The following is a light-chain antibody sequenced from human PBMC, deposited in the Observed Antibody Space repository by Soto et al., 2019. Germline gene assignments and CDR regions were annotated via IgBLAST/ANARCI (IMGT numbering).Light chain of an antibody. J-gene: IGLJ3*02. CDR3: CSSSTTYVPWV. CDR2: DVT. CDR1: SSDVGAYNY. V-gene: IGLV2-11*01. Sequence: QAALTQPRSVSGSPGQSVTISCTGTSSDVGAYNYVSWYQQHPGKAPKLMIYDVTKRPSGVPDRFSGSEFGNTASLTISGLQAEDEADYFCCSSSTTYVPWVFGGGTKLTVL.